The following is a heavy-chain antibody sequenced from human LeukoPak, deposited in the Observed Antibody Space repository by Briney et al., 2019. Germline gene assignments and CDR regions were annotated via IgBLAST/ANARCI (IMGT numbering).Heavy chain of an antibody. CDR3: ARGRYNDYGFDY. J-gene: IGHJ4*02. D-gene: IGHD4-17*01. CDR1: GGSISSYY. CDR2: LYCSGST. Sequence: SETLSLTCTVPGGSISSYYWSWIRQPPGKELEWIGYLYCSGSTNYNPSFKSRVTMSVDTSKNQFSLKLNSMTAADTAVYFCARGRYNDYGFDYWGQGTLVTVSS. V-gene: IGHV4-59*01.